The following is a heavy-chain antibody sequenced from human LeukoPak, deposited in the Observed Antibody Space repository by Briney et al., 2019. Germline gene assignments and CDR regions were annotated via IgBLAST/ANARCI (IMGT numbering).Heavy chain of an antibody. CDR2: ISGSGGTT. V-gene: IGHV3-23*01. J-gene: IGHJ3*02. Sequence: PGGSLRLSCAASGFTFSSYAMSWVRQAPGKGLEWVSAISGSGGTTYYADSVKGRFTISRDNSKNTLYLQMNSLRAEDTAVYYCAKDMDIVVVVWGALDIWGQGTMVTVSS. CDR3: AKDMDIVVVVWGALDI. CDR1: GFTFSSYA. D-gene: IGHD2-15*01.